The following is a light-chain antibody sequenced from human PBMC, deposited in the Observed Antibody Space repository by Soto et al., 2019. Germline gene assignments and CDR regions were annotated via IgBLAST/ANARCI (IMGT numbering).Light chain of an antibody. CDR1: SSNIGSNT. CDR3: AAWYDHLGGV. Sequence: QAVVTQPPSASGPPGQRVTISCSGSSSNIGSNTVNWYQQLPGTAHKLLIYSNNQRPSGVPDRFSGSKSGTSASLAISGLQSEDEADYYCAAWYDHLGGVFGVGTKLTVL. J-gene: IGLJ2*01. V-gene: IGLV1-44*01. CDR2: SNN.